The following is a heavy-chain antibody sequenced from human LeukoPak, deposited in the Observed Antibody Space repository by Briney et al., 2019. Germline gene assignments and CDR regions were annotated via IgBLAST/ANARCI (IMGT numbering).Heavy chain of an antibody. CDR1: GISVSSIY. D-gene: IGHD6-13*01. CDR3: ARDIGSSAGFDY. Sequence: GRSLRLSCAASGISVSSIYVSWVRQAPGKGLEWVSVIYSVGSTYYADSVKGRFTISRDNSKNTVYLQMNSLRAEDTAVYYCARDIGSSAGFDYWGQGTLVTVSS. CDR2: IYSVGST. V-gene: IGHV3-66*01. J-gene: IGHJ4*02.